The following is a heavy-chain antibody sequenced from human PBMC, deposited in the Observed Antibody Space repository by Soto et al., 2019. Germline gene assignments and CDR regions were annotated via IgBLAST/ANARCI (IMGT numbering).Heavy chain of an antibody. D-gene: IGHD3-10*01. J-gene: IGHJ3*01. Sequence: WTWIRQHPGKGLDWIGYIYHSGGTHYTTSLKIRVTISVDTSENRFFLRLTSVPAADTAVSYCAGGNNGFDLWGQGKMVTVSS. CDR3: AGGNNGFDL. CDR2: IYHSGGT. V-gene: IGHV4-31*02.